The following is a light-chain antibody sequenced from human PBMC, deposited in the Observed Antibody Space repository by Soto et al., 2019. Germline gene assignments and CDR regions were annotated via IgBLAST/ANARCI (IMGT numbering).Light chain of an antibody. Sequence: QSALTQPASVSGSPGQSITISCTGTSSDVGGYNHVSWYQQHPGEAPKLMIYEVSDRPSGVSNRFSCSKSGNTSSLTISGXXXXXXXDYYCSSYTSSFNWVFGGGTK. V-gene: IGLV2-14*01. CDR2: EVS. CDR1: SSDVGGYNH. CDR3: SSYTSSFNWV. J-gene: IGLJ3*02.